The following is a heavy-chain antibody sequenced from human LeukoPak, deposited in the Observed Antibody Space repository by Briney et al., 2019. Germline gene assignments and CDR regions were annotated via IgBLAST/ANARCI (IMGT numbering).Heavy chain of an antibody. D-gene: IGHD1-26*01. CDR3: ARVVGATGAYYYYMDV. V-gene: IGHV3-20*04. CDR2: INWNGGST. Sequence: PGGSLRLSCAASGFTFDDYGMSWVRQAPGKGLEWVSGINWNGGSTGYADSVKGRFTISRDNAKNCLYLQMNSLRAEDTALYYCARVVGATGAYYYYMDVWGKGTTVTVSS. J-gene: IGHJ6*03. CDR1: GFTFDDYG.